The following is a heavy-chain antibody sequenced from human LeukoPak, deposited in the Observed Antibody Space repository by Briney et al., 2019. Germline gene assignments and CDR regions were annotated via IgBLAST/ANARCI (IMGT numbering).Heavy chain of an antibody. CDR1: GGSISSGGYY. CDR3: AKEVPTGYDFWSGYYTGQKSAFGY. J-gene: IGHJ4*02. V-gene: IGHV4-31*03. CDR2: NYHSGIT. Sequence: SQTLSLTCTVSGGSISSGGYYWNWIRQHPGKGLEWIGCNYHSGITYYNPSLKSRVTISVDMSKNQFSLKLNSVTAADTAVYYCAKEVPTGYDFWSGYYTGQKSAFGYWGQGTLVTVSS. D-gene: IGHD3-3*01.